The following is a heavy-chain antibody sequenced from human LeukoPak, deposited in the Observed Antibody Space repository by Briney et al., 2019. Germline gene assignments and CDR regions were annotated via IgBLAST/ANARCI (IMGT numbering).Heavy chain of an antibody. V-gene: IGHV4-34*01. CDR3: ARSRYWTGFYFDY. Sequence: PSETLSLTCAVYGGSFSGYYWSWIRQPPGKGLEWIGEINHSGSTNYNPSLKSRVTISVDTSKNQFSLKLSSVTAADTAVYYCARSRYWTGFYFDYWGQGTLVTVSS. CDR2: INHSGST. CDR1: GGSFSGYY. J-gene: IGHJ4*02. D-gene: IGHD3/OR15-3a*01.